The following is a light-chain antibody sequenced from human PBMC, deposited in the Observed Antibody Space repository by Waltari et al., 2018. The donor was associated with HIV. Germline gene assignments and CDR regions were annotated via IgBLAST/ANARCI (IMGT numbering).Light chain of an antibody. V-gene: IGLV1-51*01. CDR3: GTWDGAYVV. Sequence: QSVLTQPPSVSAAAGQKVTISCSGRSSNIGNNYVSWYQQLPGTAPKLLIYDNHKRPSGIPDRFSGSKSVTSATLGIAGLQTGDEADYYCGTWDGAYVVFGGGTKLTVL. CDR1: SSNIGNNY. J-gene: IGLJ2*01. CDR2: DNH.